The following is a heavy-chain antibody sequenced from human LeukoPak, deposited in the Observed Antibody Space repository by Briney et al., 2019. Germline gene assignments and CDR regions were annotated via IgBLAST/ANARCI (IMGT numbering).Heavy chain of an antibody. J-gene: IGHJ6*02. Sequence: GGSLRLSCVASGIRVSTLYMSRVRQAPGKGLEWVSLIYRDGQTYYADSVRGRFTISRDNSKNTVFLQMNNVRVDDTGVYYCTREREPWGMDVWGQGTTVIVSS. CDR3: TREREPWGMDV. V-gene: IGHV3-66*01. CDR1: GIRVSTLY. D-gene: IGHD1-26*01. CDR2: IYRDGQT.